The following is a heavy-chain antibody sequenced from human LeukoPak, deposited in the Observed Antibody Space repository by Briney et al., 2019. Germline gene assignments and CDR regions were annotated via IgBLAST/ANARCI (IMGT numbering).Heavy chain of an antibody. CDR3: VRRDECWSGCYTTRGYYFVY. J-gene: IGHJ4*02. CDR2: INHSGST. D-gene: IGHD3-3*01. CDR1: GGSFSGYY. V-gene: IGHV4-34*01. Sequence: SETLSLTCAVYGGSFSGYYWSWIRQPPGQGLEWIGEINHSGSTNYNPSLKSRVTISVDTSKNQFSLKLSSVTAADTAVYYCVRRDECWSGCYTTRGYYFVYWRQGTLVTDCS.